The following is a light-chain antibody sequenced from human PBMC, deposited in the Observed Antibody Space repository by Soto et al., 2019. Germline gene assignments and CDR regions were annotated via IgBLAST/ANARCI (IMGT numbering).Light chain of an antibody. CDR2: GAS. CDR1: QSISSSF. V-gene: IGKV3-20*01. Sequence: EVGLTQSPGILSLSPGERASLSCGASQSISSSFLAWYQQKPGQAPRLLIYGASSRATGIPDRFSGTGSETDFTLTISSLQPDDFATYYCQHYNSYSEAFGQGTKVDI. J-gene: IGKJ1*01. CDR3: QHYNSYSEA.